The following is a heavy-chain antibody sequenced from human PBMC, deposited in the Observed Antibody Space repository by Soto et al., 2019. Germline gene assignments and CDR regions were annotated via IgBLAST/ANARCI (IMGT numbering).Heavy chain of an antibody. CDR1: GFSFSKHW. CDR2: IKPDGSEK. CDR3: ARDFSWSVDY. Sequence: EVQLVESGGGLVQPGGSLTLSCAASGFSFSKHWMKWIRQAPGKGLEWGASIKPDGSEKYYVDSVKGRFTISRDNAENSLYLQMNSLRTEDTAEYYCARDFSWSVDYWGQGTLVSVSS. J-gene: IGHJ4*02. V-gene: IGHV3-7*01. D-gene: IGHD3-3*01.